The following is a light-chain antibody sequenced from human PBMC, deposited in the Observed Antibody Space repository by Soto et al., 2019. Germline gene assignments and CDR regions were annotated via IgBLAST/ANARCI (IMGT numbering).Light chain of an antibody. CDR2: DAS. CDR1: QDISKR. CDR3: QQYDSFPWT. Sequence: DIQMTQSPSTLSASVGDRVAVTCRASQDISKRLAWYQQKPGKPPKLLIYDASGLDSGAPSRFSGSGYGTEFALTISGVQPEDFATFCCQQYDSFPWTFGPGTKVDIK. J-gene: IGKJ1*01. V-gene: IGKV1-5*01.